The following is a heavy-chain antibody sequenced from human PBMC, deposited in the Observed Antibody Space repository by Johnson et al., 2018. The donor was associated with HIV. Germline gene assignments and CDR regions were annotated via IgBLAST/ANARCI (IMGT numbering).Heavy chain of an antibody. CDR3: TTALVSDAFYI. J-gene: IGHJ3*02. CDR1: GFTFRSYA. Sequence: VQLVESGGGVVQPGRSLRLSCAASGFTFRSYAMNWVRQAPGKGLEWVGRIKSKTDGGTTDYAALVKGRFSISSDDSKDTLYLQMNSLKTDATAVYYCTTALVSDAFYIWGQGTMVIVSS. V-gene: IGHV3-15*01. CDR2: IKSKTDGGTT. D-gene: IGHD3-16*02.